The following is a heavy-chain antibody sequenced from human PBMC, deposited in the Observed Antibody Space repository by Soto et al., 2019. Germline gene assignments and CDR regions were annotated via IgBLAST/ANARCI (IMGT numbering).Heavy chain of an antibody. CDR1: GFNFSIYA. Sequence: EVPLLESGGGLVHPGGSLRLSCTASGFNFSIYAMSWVRQAPGKGLEWVSKIGGGGGGTSYADFVRGRFTISRHNSRDTLYLQRTRLRHEDSVVYYWAQDAPGSGCLSDYCGQGNLVTVCS. J-gene: IGHJ4*02. V-gene: IGHV3-23*01. CDR2: IGGGGGGT. D-gene: IGHD3-3*01. CDR3: AQDAPGSGCLSDY.